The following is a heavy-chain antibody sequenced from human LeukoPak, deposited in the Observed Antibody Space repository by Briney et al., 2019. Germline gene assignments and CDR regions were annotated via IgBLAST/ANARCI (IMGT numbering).Heavy chain of an antibody. CDR3: ARGQRIWSAFEFGH. Sequence: GGSLRLSCAASGFTFNNYWVNWVRQAPGKGLEWVANIKQDGSEKYFLESVKGRFTISRDNAKNSVYLQMNSLRVEGSAVYYCARGQRIWSAFEFGHWGQGTLVTVSS. J-gene: IGHJ4*02. CDR2: IKQDGSEK. D-gene: IGHD3-3*01. CDR1: GFTFNNYW. V-gene: IGHV3-7*01.